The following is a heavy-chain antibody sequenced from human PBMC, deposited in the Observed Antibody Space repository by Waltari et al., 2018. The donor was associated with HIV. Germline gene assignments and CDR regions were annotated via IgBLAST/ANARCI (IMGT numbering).Heavy chain of an antibody. Sequence: QVHLQQWGAGLLKPSETLSLTCAISGGSLSGYYWSWIRKAPEKGVEWIGEISHSGSTNDTPSLNGRVTMSLDTTKNQFALKLSSVTAADTAVYYCARKDDYYDDNRYTLLFDSWGQGTLVTVSS. V-gene: IGHV4-34*01. CDR2: ISHSGST. CDR3: ARKDDYYDDNRYTLLFDS. J-gene: IGHJ4*02. D-gene: IGHD3-16*01. CDR1: GGSLSGYY.